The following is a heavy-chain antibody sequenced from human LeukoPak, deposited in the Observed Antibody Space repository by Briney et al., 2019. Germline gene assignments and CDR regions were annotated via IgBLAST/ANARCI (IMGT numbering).Heavy chain of an antibody. CDR3: ARLLRARRNFQH. CDR1: GGSISSSSYY. J-gene: IGHJ1*01. V-gene: IGHV4-39*01. Sequence: KTSETLSLTCTVSGGSISSSSYYWGWIRQPPGKGLEWIGSIYYSGSTYYNPSLKSRVTISVDTSKNQFSLKLSSVTAADTAVYYCARLLRARRNFQHWGQGTLVTVSS. D-gene: IGHD2-15*01. CDR2: IYYSGST.